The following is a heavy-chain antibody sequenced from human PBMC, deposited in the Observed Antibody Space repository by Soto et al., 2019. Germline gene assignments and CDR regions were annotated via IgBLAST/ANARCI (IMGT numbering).Heavy chain of an antibody. Sequence: PGGSLRLSCAASGFTFSDHYMDWVRQAPGKGLEWVGRTRNKANSYTTEYAASVKGRFTISRDDSKNSLYLQMNSLKTEDTAVYYCARGGGDSSGAPYYGMDVWGQGTTVTVSS. CDR1: GFTFSDHY. V-gene: IGHV3-72*01. CDR2: TRNKANSYTT. CDR3: ARGGGDSSGAPYYGMDV. J-gene: IGHJ6*02. D-gene: IGHD3-22*01.